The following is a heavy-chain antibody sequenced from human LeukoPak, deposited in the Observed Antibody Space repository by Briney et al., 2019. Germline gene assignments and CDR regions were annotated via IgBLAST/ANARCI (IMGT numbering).Heavy chain of an antibody. J-gene: IGHJ4*02. V-gene: IGHV1-18*01. CDR2: VSGYNGNQ. D-gene: IGHD3-16*01. CDR1: GYTFSRHG. Sequence: ASLKVSCKTSGYTFSRHGITWVRQAPRQGREWMGWVSGYNGNQNYAQNVQGTVTMTTDTSTKTAYMELRSLRPDDTAVYYCARSEAWGDFDYWGQGTLVTVSS. CDR3: ARSEAWGDFDY.